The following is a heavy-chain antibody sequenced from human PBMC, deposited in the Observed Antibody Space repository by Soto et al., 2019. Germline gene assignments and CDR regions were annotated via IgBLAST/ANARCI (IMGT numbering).Heavy chain of an antibody. CDR2: ISAYNGNT. J-gene: IGHJ6*02. V-gene: IGHV1-18*01. Sequence: ASVKVSCKASGYTFTSYGISWVRQAPGQGLEWMGWISAYNGNTNYAQKLQGRVTMTTDTSTSTAYMELRSLRSDDTAVYYCARDPLIVGATTSFGMDVWGQGTTVTVS. CDR3: ARDPLIVGATTSFGMDV. D-gene: IGHD1-26*01. CDR1: GYTFTSYG.